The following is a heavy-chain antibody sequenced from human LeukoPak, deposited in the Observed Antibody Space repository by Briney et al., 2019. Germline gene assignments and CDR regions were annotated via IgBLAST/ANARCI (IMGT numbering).Heavy chain of an antibody. Sequence: SDTLSLTCTVSGGSISSYYWRWIRQPPGKGLEWIGYIYYSGSTNYNPSLKSRVTISVDTSKNQFSLKLSSVTAADTAVYYCARVGVGALDYWGQGTLVTVSS. V-gene: IGHV4-59*07. J-gene: IGHJ4*02. CDR3: ARVGVGALDY. CDR2: IYYSGST. D-gene: IGHD1-26*01. CDR1: GGSISSYY.